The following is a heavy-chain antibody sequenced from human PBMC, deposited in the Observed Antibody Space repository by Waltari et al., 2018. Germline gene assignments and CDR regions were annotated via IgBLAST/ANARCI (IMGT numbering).Heavy chain of an antibody. V-gene: IGHV3-7*01. Sequence: EVQLVESGGGLVQPGGSLRLSCTASGFTFSSYWMVWIRQAPGRGLEWVANIKQDGSEKYYVDSVKGRFTISRDNAKNAVYLQMSSLRAEDTAVYYCASGFRTGTSYYGNYFDPWGQGTLVTVSS. CDR3: ASGFRTGTSYYGNYFDP. D-gene: IGHD2-2*03. CDR1: GFTFSSYW. CDR2: IKQDGSEK. J-gene: IGHJ5*02.